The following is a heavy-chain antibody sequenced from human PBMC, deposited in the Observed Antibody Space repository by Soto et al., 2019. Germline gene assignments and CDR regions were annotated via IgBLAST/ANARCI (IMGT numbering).Heavy chain of an antibody. J-gene: IGHJ4*02. Sequence: QLQLQESGPGLVKPSETLSLTCTVSGGSISSSSYYWGWIRQPPGKGLEWIGSIYYSGSTYYNPSLKSRVHISVDTSKNQFSLKMSSVNAADTAVYYCARQGGWRYSSGLFDYWGQGTLVTASS. V-gene: IGHV4-39*01. CDR3: ARQGGWRYSSGLFDY. CDR1: GGSISSSSYY. D-gene: IGHD6-19*01. CDR2: IYYSGST.